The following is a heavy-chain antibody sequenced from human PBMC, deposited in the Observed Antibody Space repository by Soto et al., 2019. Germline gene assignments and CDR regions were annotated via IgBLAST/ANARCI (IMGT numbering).Heavy chain of an antibody. J-gene: IGHJ6*03. CDR1: GFTFDTYA. V-gene: IGHV3-23*01. CDR2: ISGSGAKT. CDR3: AKLECSGGSCYSGRLVDYFYYYMDV. Sequence: EVQLLESGGGLVQPGGSLRLSCAASGFTFDTYAMSWVRQAPGKGLEWVSAISGSGAKTYYADSVKGRFTISRDNSKNTLYLQMNSLGAEDTAVYHCAKLECSGGSCYSGRLVDYFYYYMDVWGKGTTVTVSS. D-gene: IGHD2-15*01.